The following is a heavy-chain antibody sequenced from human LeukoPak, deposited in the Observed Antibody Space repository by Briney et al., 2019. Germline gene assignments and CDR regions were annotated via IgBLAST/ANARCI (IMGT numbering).Heavy chain of an antibody. V-gene: IGHV4-34*04. J-gene: IGHJ5*02. Sequence: PETLSLTCAVYIDSSSIYHWNWIRQTPARGMEWIGEVNASGGTNISTSLRRRAILSVETSKNQFSLKLISVTVADTAIYYCARGQGATVPRVGKNWFDPWGQGTLVTVSA. D-gene: IGHD3-10*01. CDR3: ARGQGATVPRVGKNWFDP. CDR1: IDSSSIYH. CDR2: VNASGGT.